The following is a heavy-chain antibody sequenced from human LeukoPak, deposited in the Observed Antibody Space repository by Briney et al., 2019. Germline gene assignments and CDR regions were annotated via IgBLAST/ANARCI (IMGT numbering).Heavy chain of an antibody. V-gene: IGHV4-59*01. J-gene: IGHJ4*02. D-gene: IGHD4-23*01. CDR1: GGPFSGYY. Sequence: SETLSLTCAVYGGPFSGYYWSWIRQPPGKGLEWIGYIYYSGSTNYNPSLKSRVTISVDTSKNQFSLNLSSVTAADTAVYYCARYGGNFDYWGQGTLVTVSS. CDR2: IYYSGST. CDR3: ARYGGNFDY.